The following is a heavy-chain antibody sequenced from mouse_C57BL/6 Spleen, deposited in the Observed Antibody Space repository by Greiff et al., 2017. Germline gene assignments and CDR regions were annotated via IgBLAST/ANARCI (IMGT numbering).Heavy chain of an antibody. CDR3: ARGGFAWFAY. Sequence: QVHVKQSGAELVKPGASVKLSCKASGYTFTSYWMHWVKQRPGQGLEWIGYINPSSGYTKYNQKFKDKATLTAEKSSSTAYMQLSSLTYEDSAVYYCARGGFAWFAYWGQGTLVTVSA. CDR2: INPSSGYT. J-gene: IGHJ3*01. CDR1: GYTFTSYW. V-gene: IGHV1-7*01.